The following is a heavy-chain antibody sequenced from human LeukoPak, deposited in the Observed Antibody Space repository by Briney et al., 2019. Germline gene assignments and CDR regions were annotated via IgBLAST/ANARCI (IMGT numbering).Heavy chain of an antibody. J-gene: IGHJ4*02. CDR1: GFTFSSYW. CDR3: ARFIAAPYYFDY. Sequence: GGSLRLSCAASGFTFSSYWMHWVRQAPGKGLVWVSRIKTDGSSTNYADSVKGRFTISRDNAKNTLYLQMNSLRAEDTAVYYCARFIAAPYYFDYWGRGTLVTVSS. V-gene: IGHV3-74*01. CDR2: IKTDGSST. D-gene: IGHD6-13*01.